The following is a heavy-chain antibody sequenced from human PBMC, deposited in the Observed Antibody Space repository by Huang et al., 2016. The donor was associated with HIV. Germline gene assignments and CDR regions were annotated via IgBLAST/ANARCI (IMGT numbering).Heavy chain of an antibody. D-gene: IGHD3-10*01. CDR2: DYSGGKS. CDR1: GGSIRSDYF. Sequence: QLQLQVSGPGLVKPSETPSLTCTVPGGSIRSDYFWGWVRPTPGKGLLWIGADYSGGKSHKNPTLMSRLTDSLGTSNNLVTLDLKSVTEADTAVYFCARHPAVVGVISFGVPNARPSYYFDIWGQGTLLTVSS. V-gene: IGHV4-39*01. J-gene: IGHJ4*02. CDR3: ARHPAVVGVISFGVPNARPSYYFDI.